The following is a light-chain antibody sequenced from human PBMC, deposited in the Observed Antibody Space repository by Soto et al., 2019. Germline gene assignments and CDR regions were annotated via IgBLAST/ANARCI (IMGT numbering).Light chain of an antibody. Sequence: ETVMTQSPATLSVSPGERATLSCRASERVGTYLAWYQKKPGQAPRLLIYDASARATGVPARFSGSGSETEFTLIISNLQPDDFAIYYCHQYLNWPQAFGQGTKVEVK. J-gene: IGKJ1*01. CDR1: ERVGTY. V-gene: IGKV3-15*01. CDR2: DAS. CDR3: HQYLNWPQA.